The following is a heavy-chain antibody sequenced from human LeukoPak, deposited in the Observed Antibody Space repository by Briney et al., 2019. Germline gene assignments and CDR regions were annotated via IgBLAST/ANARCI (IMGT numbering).Heavy chain of an antibody. CDR1: GGSFSGYY. CDR3: ARRVPGIAAAGRFGVFAY. Sequence: SETLSLTCAVYGGSFSGYYWSWIRQPPGKGLEGIGEINHSGSTNYNPSLKSRVTISVDTSKNQCSLKLSSVTAADTAVYYCARRVPGIAAAGRFGVFAYWGQGTLVTVSS. CDR2: INHSGST. V-gene: IGHV4-34*01. D-gene: IGHD6-13*01. J-gene: IGHJ4*02.